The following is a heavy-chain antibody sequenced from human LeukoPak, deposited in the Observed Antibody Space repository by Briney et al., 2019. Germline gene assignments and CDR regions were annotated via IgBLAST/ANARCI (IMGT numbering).Heavy chain of an antibody. V-gene: IGHV4-59*01. CDR1: GGSISSYY. Sequence: SETLSLTCTVSGGSISSYYWSWIRQPPGKGLEWIGYIYYSGSTNYNPSLKSRVTISVDTSKNQFSLKLSSVTAADTAVYYCARVLYSSSFYYYYYMDVWGKGTTVTISS. CDR3: ARVLYSSSFYYYYYMDV. D-gene: IGHD6-13*01. CDR2: IYYSGST. J-gene: IGHJ6*03.